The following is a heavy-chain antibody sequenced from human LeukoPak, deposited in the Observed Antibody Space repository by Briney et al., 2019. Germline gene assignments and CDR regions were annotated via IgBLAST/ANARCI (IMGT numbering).Heavy chain of an antibody. V-gene: IGHV1-2*02. CDR2: INPNSGGT. CDR1: GDTFTGYY. Sequence: ASVKASCKASGDTFTGYYMHWVRQAPGQGLEWMGWINPNSGGTNYAQKFQGRVTMTRDTSISTAYMELSRLRSDDTAVYYCARDVYYGSGSSYYYYYYMDVWGKGTTVTVSS. CDR3: ARDVYYGSGSSYYYYYYMDV. J-gene: IGHJ6*03. D-gene: IGHD3-10*01.